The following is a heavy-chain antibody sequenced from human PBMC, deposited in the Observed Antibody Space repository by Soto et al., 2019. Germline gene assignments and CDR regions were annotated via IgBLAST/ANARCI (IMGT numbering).Heavy chain of an antibody. D-gene: IGHD3-10*01. CDR3: ARGYFDSGHGYDL. Sequence: VESLKISCKGPGHRFNNHWIGCFRQRPGKGLEWMGLIFTRDSETKTSPSFQGHVSFSVDNSINTVYLQWTSLKTTDTGIYFCARGYFDSGHGYDLWGQGTLVTVSS. J-gene: IGHJ5*02. CDR1: GHRFNNHW. CDR2: IFTRDSET. V-gene: IGHV5-51*01.